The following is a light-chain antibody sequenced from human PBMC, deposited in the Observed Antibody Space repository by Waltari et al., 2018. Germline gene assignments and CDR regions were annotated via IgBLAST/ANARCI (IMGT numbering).Light chain of an antibody. V-gene: IGLV4-69*01. J-gene: IGLJ3*02. CDR3: QTGGHGTWV. Sequence: QLVLTQSPSASASLGASVKLTCTLSSGHTSNIVAWLQQQPEKGPRYLMKVNSDGSHSKGDGITARFSGSSSWAERYLTISSLQSEDEADYYCQTGGHGTWVFGGGTKLTVL. CDR2: VNSDGSH. CDR1: SGHTSNI.